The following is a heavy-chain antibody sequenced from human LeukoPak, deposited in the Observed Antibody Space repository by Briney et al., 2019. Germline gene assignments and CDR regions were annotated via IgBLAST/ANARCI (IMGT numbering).Heavy chain of an antibody. CDR2: ISANGVDT. CDR3: AKDVWWSVS. V-gene: IGHV3-23*01. D-gene: IGHD2-8*02. Sequence: GGSLRLSCVASGFTFSNHAMTWVRQAPGKGLEWVSAISANGVDTFYAPSVKGRFTISRDNSKNTLYLQINSLRAEDTAIYYCAKDVWWSVSWGQGTLVTVSS. J-gene: IGHJ5*02. CDR1: GFTFSNHA.